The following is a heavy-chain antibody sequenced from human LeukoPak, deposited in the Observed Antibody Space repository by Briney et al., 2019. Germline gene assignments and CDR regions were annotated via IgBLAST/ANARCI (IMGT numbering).Heavy chain of an antibody. J-gene: IGHJ4*02. V-gene: IGHV3-23*01. D-gene: IGHD3-3*01. CDR2: ISGSGDST. CDR3: ARDLYADIWSGSVFDY. Sequence: PGGSLRLSCEASGFSFSSYATSWVRQAPGKGLEWVSGISGSGDSTYYAGSVKGRFTISRDISKNTLYLQMNSLRAEDTAVYYCARDLYADIWSGSVFDYWGQGTLVTVSS. CDR1: GFSFSSYA.